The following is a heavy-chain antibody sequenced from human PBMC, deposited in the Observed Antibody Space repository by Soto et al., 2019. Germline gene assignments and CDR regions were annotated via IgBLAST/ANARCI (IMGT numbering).Heavy chain of an antibody. CDR2: IIPIFGTA. D-gene: IGHD5-12*01. V-gene: IGHV1-69*01. J-gene: IGHJ4*02. Sequence: QVQLVQSGAEVKKPGSSVKVSCKASGGTFSSYAISWVRQAPGQGLEWMGGIIPIFGTANYAQKFQGRVTITADESTITAYMELSSLRSEYTAVYYCARDRYGGGYSGYDYLLHYWGQGNLVTVSS. CDR1: GGTFSSYA. CDR3: ARDRYGGGYSGYDYLLHY.